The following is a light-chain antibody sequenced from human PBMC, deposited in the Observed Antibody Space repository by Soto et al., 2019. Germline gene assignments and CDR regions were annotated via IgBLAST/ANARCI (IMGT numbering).Light chain of an antibody. CDR3: QQYGSYSRT. J-gene: IGKJ1*01. CDR1: QSISSW. CDR2: DAS. V-gene: IGKV1-5*01. Sequence: DIQMTQSPSTLTASVGDRVTITCRASQSISSWLAWYQQKPGKAPKLLIYDASSLESGVPSRFSGSGSATDFTLSISSLQPDDFATYYCQQYGSYSRTFGQGTKVDIK.